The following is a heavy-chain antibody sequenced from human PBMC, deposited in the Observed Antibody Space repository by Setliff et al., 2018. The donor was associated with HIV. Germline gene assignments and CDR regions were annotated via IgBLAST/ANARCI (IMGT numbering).Heavy chain of an antibody. D-gene: IGHD3-10*01. J-gene: IGHJ5*02. CDR3: ARDRHSSGLGSYGP. Sequence: SETLSLTCTISGGSFGVYRWSWIRQSAGRGLEWIGRIDSSGATDYKPSPKGRVAISVDTSRNQFSLRVTSVTAADTAVYFCARDRHSSGLGSYGPWGPGILVTVSS. CDR2: IDSSGAT. V-gene: IGHV4-4*07. CDR1: GGSFGVYR.